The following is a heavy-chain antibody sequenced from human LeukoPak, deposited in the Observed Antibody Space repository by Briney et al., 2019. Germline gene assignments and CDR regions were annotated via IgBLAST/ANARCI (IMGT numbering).Heavy chain of an antibody. D-gene: IGHD6-19*01. CDR3: TRLQIAVAGPNWFDP. CDR2: IKQDGSVQ. V-gene: IGHV3-7*01. J-gene: IGHJ5*02. CDR1: KFTFSSYW. Sequence: GGSLRLSCAASKFTFSSYWMSWVRQAPGKGLEWVANIKQDGSVQFYMDSLKGRFSVSRDNAKNSLYLQMNGLRVEDTAVSYCTRLQIAVAGPNWFDPWGQGTLVTVSS.